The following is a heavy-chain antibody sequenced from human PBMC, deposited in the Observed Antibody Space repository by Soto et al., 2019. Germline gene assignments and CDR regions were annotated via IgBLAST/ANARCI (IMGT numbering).Heavy chain of an antibody. V-gene: IGHV3-23*01. CDR1: GFTFSSYA. Sequence: EVQLLESGGGLVQPGGSLRLSCAASGFTFSSYAMSWVRQAPGKGLEWVSAISGSGGSTYYADSVKGRFTISRDNSTNTLYLQMNSLRAEDTAVYYCAKDRRSSGWSIPDYWGQGTLVTVAS. CDR2: ISGSGGST. J-gene: IGHJ4*02. D-gene: IGHD6-19*01. CDR3: AKDRRSSGWSIPDY.